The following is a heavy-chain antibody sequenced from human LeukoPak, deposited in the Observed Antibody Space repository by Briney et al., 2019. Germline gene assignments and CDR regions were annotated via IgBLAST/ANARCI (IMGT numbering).Heavy chain of an antibody. J-gene: IGHJ4*02. Sequence: SVKVSCKASGGTFSSYAISWVRQAPGQGLEWMGGIIPIFGTANYAQKFQGRVTITADESTSTAYMELSSLRSEDTAVYYCARDRGYYYDSSGYYSPMGYWGQGTLVTVSS. V-gene: IGHV1-69*01. D-gene: IGHD3-22*01. CDR3: ARDRGYYYDSSGYYSPMGY. CDR1: GGTFSSYA. CDR2: IIPIFGTA.